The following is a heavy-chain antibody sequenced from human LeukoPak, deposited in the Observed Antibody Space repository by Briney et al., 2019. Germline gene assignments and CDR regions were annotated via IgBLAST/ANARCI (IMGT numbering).Heavy chain of an antibody. Sequence: GESLKISCKGSGYSCTSYWIGWVRQMPGKGLEWMGIIYPGDSDTRYSPSFQGQVTISADKSISTAYLQWSSLKASDTAMYYCARGSLVRGVLNWFDPWGQGTLVTVSS. CDR2: IYPGDSDT. J-gene: IGHJ5*02. V-gene: IGHV5-51*01. CDR3: ARGSLVRGVLNWFDP. CDR1: GYSCTSYW. D-gene: IGHD3-10*01.